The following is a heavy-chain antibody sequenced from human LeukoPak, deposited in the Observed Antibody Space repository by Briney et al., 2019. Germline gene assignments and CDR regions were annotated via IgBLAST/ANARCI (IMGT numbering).Heavy chain of an antibody. D-gene: IGHD2-15*01. CDR1: GFTFSSYV. J-gene: IGHJ4*02. Sequence: GGSLRLSCAASGFTFSSYVMNWVRQAPGKGLEWVSAVSGSGSSTYYADSVKGRFTISRDNSKNALYLQMNSLRAEDTAVSYCAKGVSAVVSHALDSWGQGTLVTVSS. V-gene: IGHV3-23*01. CDR3: AKGVSAVVSHALDS. CDR2: VSGSGSST.